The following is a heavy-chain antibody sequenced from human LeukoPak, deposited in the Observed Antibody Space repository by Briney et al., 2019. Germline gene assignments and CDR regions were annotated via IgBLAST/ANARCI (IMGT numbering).Heavy chain of an antibody. CDR1: GGSISSNNYY. D-gene: IGHD3-22*01. CDR2: IYYSGST. Sequence: PSETLSLTCTVSGGSISSNNYYWGWIRQPPGKGLEWIGSIYYSGSTYYNPSLKSRVTISVDMSKNQFSLKLSSVTAADTAVYYCARAITMIVVAHLRLDWFDPWGQGTLVTVSS. J-gene: IGHJ5*02. V-gene: IGHV4-39*01. CDR3: ARAITMIVVAHLRLDWFDP.